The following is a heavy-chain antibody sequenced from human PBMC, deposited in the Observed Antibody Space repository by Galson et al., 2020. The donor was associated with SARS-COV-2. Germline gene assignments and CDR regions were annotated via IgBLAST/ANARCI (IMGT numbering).Heavy chain of an antibody. Sequence: GGSLRLSCAASGFTFRNFAMHWVRQAPGKGLEWVALISVDGRLKYYADSEKGRFTISRDNSRNTLFLQMNSVKPDDTAIYFCAKRGPIGSYVCESWGQGTLVTVSS. CDR1: GFTFRNFA. V-gene: IGHV3-30*18. D-gene: IGHD2-21*01. J-gene: IGHJ5*02. CDR2: ISVDGRLK. CDR3: AKRGPIGSYVCES.